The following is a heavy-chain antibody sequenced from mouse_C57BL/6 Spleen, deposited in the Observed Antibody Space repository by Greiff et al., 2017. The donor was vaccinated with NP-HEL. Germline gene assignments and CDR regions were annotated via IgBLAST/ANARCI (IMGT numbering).Heavy chain of an antibody. CDR1: DYTFTSYW. CDR2: INPTNNST. Sequence: VQLQQPGAELVKPGASVKVSCKASDYTFTSYWMHWVKQRPGQGLEWIGNINPTNNSTNYNQKFRTKAILTVDKSSSTAYMQLSGLTSEDSAVYYCTRYAYDYYTLDYWGQGTTVTVSS. D-gene: IGHD2-2*01. J-gene: IGHJ4*01. CDR3: TRYAYDYYTLDY. V-gene: IGHV1-53*01.